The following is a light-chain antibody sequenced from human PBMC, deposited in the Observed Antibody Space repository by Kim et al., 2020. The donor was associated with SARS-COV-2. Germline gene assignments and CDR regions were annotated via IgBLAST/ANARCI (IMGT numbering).Light chain of an antibody. J-gene: IGLJ2*01. CDR2: NNK. CDR3: GTWDSSLNAVV. CDR1: STDIGSNY. Sequence: GEKGNIPCPGNSTDIGSNYESWYQQITETGPKLLIYNNKRRHSGIPDRFSGSKSGTSATLGITGLQTGDEAEYYCGTWDSSLNAVVFGGGTQLTVL. V-gene: IGLV1-51*01.